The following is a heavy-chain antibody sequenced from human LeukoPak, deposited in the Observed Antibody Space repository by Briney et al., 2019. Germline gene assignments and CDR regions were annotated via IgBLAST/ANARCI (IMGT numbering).Heavy chain of an antibody. V-gene: IGHV3-74*01. CDR3: AREVATFDY. CDR2: INSDGSST. Sequence: GGSLRLSCAASGFTFSTYWMHWVRQAPGKGLVWVSRINSDGSSTSYADSVKGRFTISRHNAKNTLYLQMNSLRVEDTAVYYCAREVATFDYWGQGTLVPVSS. CDR1: GFTFSTYW. J-gene: IGHJ4*02. D-gene: IGHD5-12*01.